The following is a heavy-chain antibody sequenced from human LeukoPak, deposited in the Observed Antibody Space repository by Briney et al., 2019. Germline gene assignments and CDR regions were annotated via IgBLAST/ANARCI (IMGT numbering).Heavy chain of an antibody. V-gene: IGHV4-38-2*01. D-gene: IGHD3-22*01. J-gene: IGHJ4*02. Sequence: PSETLSLTCAVSGYSISSGYYWGWIRQPPGKGLEWIGSIYHSGSTYYNPSLKSRVTISVDTSKNQFSLKLSSVTAADTVVYYCARQDYYDSSGYQYYFDYWGQGTLVTVSS. CDR1: GYSISSGYY. CDR2: IYHSGST. CDR3: ARQDYYDSSGYQYYFDY.